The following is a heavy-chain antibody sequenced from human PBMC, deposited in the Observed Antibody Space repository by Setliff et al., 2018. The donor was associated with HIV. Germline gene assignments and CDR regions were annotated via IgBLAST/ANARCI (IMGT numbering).Heavy chain of an antibody. V-gene: IGHV4-34*01. D-gene: IGHD4-17*01. CDR2: ITPSGDT. J-gene: IGHJ4*02. Sequence: PSETLSLTCAVYGGSVSGHYWGWFRQPPGKGLEWIGEITPSGDTNYIPSFKSRVTISLDTSRNQFSLKLRSVTAADTAVYYCARFEVTTVTTRDYWGQGTLVTVSS. CDR1: GGSVSGHY. CDR3: ARFEVTTVTTRDY.